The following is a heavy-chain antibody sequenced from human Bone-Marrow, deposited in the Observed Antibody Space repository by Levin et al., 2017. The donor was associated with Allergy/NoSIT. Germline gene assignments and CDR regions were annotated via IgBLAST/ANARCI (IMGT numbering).Heavy chain of an antibody. CDR2: ISYDGSNK. V-gene: IGHV3-30*18. D-gene: IGHD3-22*01. J-gene: IGHJ6*02. CDR1: GFTFSSYG. CDR3: AKDGPYYYDSSGYYHYYYYGMDV. Sequence: GGSLRLSCAASGFTFSSYGMHWVRQAPGKGLEWVAVISYDGSNKYYADSVKGRFTISRDNSKNTLYLQMNSLRAEDTAVYYCAKDGPYYYDSSGYYHYYYYGMDVWGQGTTVTVSS.